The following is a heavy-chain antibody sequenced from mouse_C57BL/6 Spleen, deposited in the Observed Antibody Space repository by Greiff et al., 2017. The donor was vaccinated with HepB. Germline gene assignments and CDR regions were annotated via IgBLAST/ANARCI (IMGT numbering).Heavy chain of an antibody. J-gene: IGHJ2*01. D-gene: IGHD2-4*01. CDR2: INPNNGGT. V-gene: IGHV1-22*01. Sequence: EVQLQQSGPELVKPGASVKMSCKASGYTFTDYNMHWVKQSHGKSLEWIGYINPNNGGTSYNQKFKGKATLTVNKSSSTAYMELRSLTSEDSAVYYCAREGGYDYDGADYFDYWGQGTTLTVSS. CDR3: AREGGYDYDGADYFDY. CDR1: GYTFTDYN.